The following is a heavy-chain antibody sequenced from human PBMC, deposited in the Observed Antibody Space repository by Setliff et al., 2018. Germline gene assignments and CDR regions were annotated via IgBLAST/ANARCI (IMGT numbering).Heavy chain of an antibody. CDR1: GGSISSSSYY. V-gene: IGHV4-39*07. CDR3: ARGGSSSLKDWFDP. CDR2: IYYSGST. Sequence: PSETLSLTCTVSGGSISSSSYYWGWIRQPPGKGLEWIGSIYYSGSTYYNPSLKSRVTISVDTSKNQFSLKLRSVTAADTAVYYCARGGSSSLKDWFDPWGQGTLVTVSS. D-gene: IGHD6-6*01. J-gene: IGHJ5*02.